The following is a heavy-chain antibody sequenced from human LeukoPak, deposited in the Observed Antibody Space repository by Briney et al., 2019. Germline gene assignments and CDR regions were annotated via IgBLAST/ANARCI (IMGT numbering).Heavy chain of an antibody. CDR2: ISGSGANT. CDR3: AELGITMIGGV. J-gene: IGHJ6*04. Sequence: GGSLRLSCAASGFTFSSYDMSWVRQAPGKGLEWVSGISGSGANTYYADSVKGRFTISRDNAKNSLYLQMNSLRAEDTAVYYCAELGITMIGGVWGKGTTVTISS. D-gene: IGHD3-10*02. CDR1: GFTFSSYD. V-gene: IGHV3-23*01.